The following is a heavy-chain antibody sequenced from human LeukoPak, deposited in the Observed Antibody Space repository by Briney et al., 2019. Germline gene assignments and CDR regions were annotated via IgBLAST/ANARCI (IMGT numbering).Heavy chain of an antibody. J-gene: IGHJ4*02. CDR2: ISAYNGNT. V-gene: IGHV1-18*01. D-gene: IGHD3-22*01. CDR3: ARKVYSSDTYYFDY. Sequence: ASVKVSCKASGHTFTSYGISWVRQAPGQGLEWMGWISAYNGNTNYAQKLQGRVTMTTDTSTSTAYMELRSLRSDDTAVYYCARKVYSSDTYYFDYWGQGTLVTVSS. CDR1: GHTFTSYG.